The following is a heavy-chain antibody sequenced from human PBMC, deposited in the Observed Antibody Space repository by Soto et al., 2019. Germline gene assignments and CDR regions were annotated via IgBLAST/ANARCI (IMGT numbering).Heavy chain of an antibody. V-gene: IGHV1-18*01. Sequence: VQSGGEVKKPGASVKVSCKASGYTFSNNGFTWVRQAPGQGLEWMGWIGGYNGNTNYAPKFQGRVTMTADTATSTAHLELGGPRSGDTAVYYCATAIAATGPADSWGQGTLVTVSS. D-gene: IGHD6-13*01. CDR2: IGGYNGNT. J-gene: IGHJ4*02. CDR1: GYTFSNNG. CDR3: ATAIAATGPADS.